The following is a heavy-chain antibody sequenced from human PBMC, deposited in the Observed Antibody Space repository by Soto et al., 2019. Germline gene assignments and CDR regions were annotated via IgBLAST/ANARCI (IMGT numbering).Heavy chain of an antibody. Sequence: ASVKVSCKASGYTFTSYAMHWVRQAPGQRLEWMGWINAGNGNTKYSQKFQGRVTITRDTSASTAYMELSSLRSEDTAVYYCARDQRSSSGWPDAFDIWGQGTMVTVSS. J-gene: IGHJ3*02. CDR3: ARDQRSSSGWPDAFDI. D-gene: IGHD6-19*01. CDR2: INAGNGNT. V-gene: IGHV1-3*01. CDR1: GYTFTSYA.